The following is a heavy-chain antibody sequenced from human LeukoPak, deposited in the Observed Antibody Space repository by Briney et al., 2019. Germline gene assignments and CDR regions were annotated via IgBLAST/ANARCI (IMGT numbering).Heavy chain of an antibody. CDR1: GGTFSSYA. CDR3: ARGPPRSYYYYMDV. D-gene: IGHD1-14*01. Sequence: GASVKVSCKASGGTFSSYAISWVRQAPGQGLEWMGGIIPIFDTANYAQKFQGRVTITTDESTSTAYMELSSLRSEDTAVYYCARGPPRSYYYYMDVWGKGTTVTVSS. CDR2: IIPIFDTA. V-gene: IGHV1-69*05. J-gene: IGHJ6*03.